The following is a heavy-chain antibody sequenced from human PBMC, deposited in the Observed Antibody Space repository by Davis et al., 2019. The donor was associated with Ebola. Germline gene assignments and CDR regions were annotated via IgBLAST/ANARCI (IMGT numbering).Heavy chain of an antibody. D-gene: IGHD2-15*01. J-gene: IGHJ4*02. CDR3: ARGTPGTFDY. Sequence: PGGSLRLSCVASGFTFSSYAMSWVRQAPGKGLEWVSGISGSGASTYSADSVKGRFTISRDNSKNTLHLQMSSLRAEDTAVYYCARGTPGTFDYWGQGTLVTISS. CDR1: GFTFSSYA. V-gene: IGHV3-23*01. CDR2: ISGSGAST.